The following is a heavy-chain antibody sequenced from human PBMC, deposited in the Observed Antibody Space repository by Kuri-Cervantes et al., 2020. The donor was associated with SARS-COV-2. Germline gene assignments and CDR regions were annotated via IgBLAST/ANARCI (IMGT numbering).Heavy chain of an antibody. CDR1: GFTFSSYA. CDR3: AKDPKAAAVQDSFDI. D-gene: IGHD6-13*01. CDR2: IYSDGSST. Sequence: GGSLRLSCAASGFTFSSYAMHWVRQAPGKGLEWVSLIYSDGSSTYYADSVKGRFTISRDNSKNTLYLQMNSLRADDTAVYYCAKDPKAAAVQDSFDIWGQGTLVTVSS. V-gene: IGHV3-23*03. J-gene: IGHJ3*02.